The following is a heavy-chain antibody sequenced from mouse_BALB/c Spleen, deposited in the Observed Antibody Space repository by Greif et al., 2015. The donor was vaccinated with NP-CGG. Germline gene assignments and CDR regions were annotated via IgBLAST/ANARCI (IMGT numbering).Heavy chain of an antibody. CDR2: INPSTGYT. Sequence: VQLQQSGAELAKPGASVKMSCKASGYTFTSYWMHWVKQRPGQGLEWIGYINPSTGYTEYNQKFKDKATLTADKSSSTAYMQLSSLTSEDSAVYYCAREKYGNPWFAYWGQGTLVTVSA. V-gene: IGHV1-7*01. D-gene: IGHD2-10*02. CDR3: AREKYGNPWFAY. J-gene: IGHJ3*01. CDR1: GYTFTSYW.